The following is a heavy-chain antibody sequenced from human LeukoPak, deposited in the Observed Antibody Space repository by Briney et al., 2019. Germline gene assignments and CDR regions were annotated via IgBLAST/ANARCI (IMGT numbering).Heavy chain of an antibody. V-gene: IGHV1-2*02. J-gene: IGHJ4*02. CDR2: INPNSGGT. CDR3: ATITIFGVVIPY. Sequence: ASVKVSCKASGYTFSGYYMHWVRQAPGQGLEWMGWINPNSGGTNYAQKFQGRVTMTRDTSISTAYMELSRLRSDDTAVYYCATITIFGVVIPYWGQGTLVIVSS. D-gene: IGHD3-3*01. CDR1: GYTFSGYY.